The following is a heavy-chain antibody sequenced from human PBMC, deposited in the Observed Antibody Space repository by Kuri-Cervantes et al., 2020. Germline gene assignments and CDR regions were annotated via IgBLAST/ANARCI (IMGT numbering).Heavy chain of an antibody. J-gene: IGHJ4*02. CDR3: ARLGIPRRYYFDY. Sequence: GESLKISCKGSEYTFTNYWIAWVRQMPGKGLEWMGIIYPGDSDTRYSPSFQGQVTISADKSISTAYLQWSSLKASDTAMYYCARLGIPRRYYFDYWGQGTLVTVSS. CDR2: IYPGDSDT. CDR1: EYTFTNYW. D-gene: IGHD1-1*01. V-gene: IGHV5-51*01.